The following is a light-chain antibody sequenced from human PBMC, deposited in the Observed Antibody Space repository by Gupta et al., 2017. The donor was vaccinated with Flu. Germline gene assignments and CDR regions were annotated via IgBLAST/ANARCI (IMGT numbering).Light chain of an antibody. Sequence: PSFRAAAVGDRVTSNCRASKGSRSYLAWYQQKPGKAPKLLIYAASTLQSGVPSRFSGSGSGTEFTLKIDSLQPEDVASYYCEQSDSYPCTFGPGTKVDVK. CDR1: KGSRSY. V-gene: IGKV1-9*01. J-gene: IGKJ3*01. CDR3: EQSDSYPCT. CDR2: AAS.